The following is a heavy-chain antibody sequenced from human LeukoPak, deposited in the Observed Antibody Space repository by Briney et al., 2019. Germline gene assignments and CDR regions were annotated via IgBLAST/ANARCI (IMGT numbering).Heavy chain of an antibody. V-gene: IGHV1-69*05. CDR2: IIPIFGTA. CDR3: ARAANYVWGSYRFDY. CDR1: GGTFSSYA. D-gene: IGHD3-16*02. Sequence: SVKVSCKASGGTFSSYAISWVRQAPGQGLEWIGGIIPIFGTANYAQKFQGRVTITTDESTSTAYMELSSLRSEDTAVYYCARAANYVWGSYRFDYWGQGTLVTVSS. J-gene: IGHJ4*02.